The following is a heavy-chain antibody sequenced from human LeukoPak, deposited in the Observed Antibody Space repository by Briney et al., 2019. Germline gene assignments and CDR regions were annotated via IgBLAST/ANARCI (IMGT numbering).Heavy chain of an antibody. V-gene: IGHV3-48*03. J-gene: IGHJ6*02. CDR2: ISSSGSTI. Sequence: GGSLRLSCAASGLTFSSYEMNWVRQAPGRGLEWVSYISSSGSTIYYADSVKGRFTISRDNAKNSLYLQMNSLRAEDTAVYYCARSRPYYYYGMDVWGQGTTVTVSS. CDR3: ARSRPYYYYGMDV. CDR1: GLTFSSYE.